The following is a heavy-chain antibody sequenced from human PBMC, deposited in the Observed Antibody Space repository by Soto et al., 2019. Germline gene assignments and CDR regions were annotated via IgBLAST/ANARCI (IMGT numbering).Heavy chain of an antibody. J-gene: IGHJ3*02. CDR2: INYSGST. Sequence: PSETLSLTCTVSGGSISSHYWSWIRQPPGKGLEWIGYINYSGSTNYNPSLKSRVSISVDTSKNQFSLKLSSVTAAETAVYYCARDLGPTSHAFDIWGQGTMVTVSS. V-gene: IGHV4-59*11. D-gene: IGHD3-16*01. CDR1: GGSISSHY. CDR3: ARDLGPTSHAFDI.